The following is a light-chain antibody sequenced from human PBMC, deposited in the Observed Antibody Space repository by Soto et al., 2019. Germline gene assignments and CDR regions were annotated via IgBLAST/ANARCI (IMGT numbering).Light chain of an antibody. CDR3: QSADRSGTYV. Sequence: SYELTQPPSVSVSPGQTARVTCSGDSFPKQYAYWYQQKPGQAPVLVIYKDTERPSGIPERFAGSTTGTTVTLTISGVQAEDEADYYCQSADRSGTYVFGTGTKVTVL. J-gene: IGLJ1*01. CDR1: SFPKQY. CDR2: KDT. V-gene: IGLV3-25*02.